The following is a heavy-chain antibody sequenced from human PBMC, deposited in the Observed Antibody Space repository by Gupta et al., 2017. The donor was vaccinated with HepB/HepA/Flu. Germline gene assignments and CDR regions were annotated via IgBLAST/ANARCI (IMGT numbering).Heavy chain of an antibody. CDR1: GDTFSSYA. J-gene: IGHJ4*02. CDR2: IIPMFGTA. Sequence: QVHLVQSGAEVKQPGSSVKVSCKASGDTFSSYAISWVRQAPGQGLEWMGGIIPMFGTAKYAQKFQGRVTINADKSTSTVYMELRSLKSEDMAIYYCARPVWPFSSDTTAPNVQWYYFDYWGQGALVTVSS. CDR3: ARPVWPFSSDTTAPNVQWYYFDY. V-gene: IGHV1-69*06. D-gene: IGHD3-10*01.